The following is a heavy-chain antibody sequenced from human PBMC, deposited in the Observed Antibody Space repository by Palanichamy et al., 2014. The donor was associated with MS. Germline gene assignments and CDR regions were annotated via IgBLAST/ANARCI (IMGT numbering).Heavy chain of an antibody. Sequence: EVQLVEVWGRAWSSLGGPVRLSCAASGFTFSSYSMNWVRQAPGKGLEWVSSISSSSSYIYYADSVKGRFTTSRDNAKNSLYLQMNSLRAEDTAVYYCARDVGYCSSTSCYGPDAFDIWGQGTMVTVSS. J-gene: IGHJ3*02. CDR3: ARDVGYCSSTSCYGPDAFDI. CDR1: GFTFSSYS. D-gene: IGHD2-2*03. V-gene: IGHV3-21*01. CDR2: ISSSSSYI.